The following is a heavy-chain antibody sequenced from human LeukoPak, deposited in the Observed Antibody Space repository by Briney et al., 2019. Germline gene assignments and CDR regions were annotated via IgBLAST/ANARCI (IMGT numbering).Heavy chain of an antibody. CDR2: INPSDIST. CDR1: GYTFTSYF. J-gene: IGHJ4*02. Sequence: ASVKVSCKASGYTFTSYFMHWVRQAPGQGLEWMGIINPSDISTTYAQNFQGRLTMTRDTSASTVYMELSSLRSEDTAVYYCARNLYDSSGYYDYWGQGTLVTVSS. V-gene: IGHV1-46*01. D-gene: IGHD3-22*01. CDR3: ARNLYDSSGYYDY.